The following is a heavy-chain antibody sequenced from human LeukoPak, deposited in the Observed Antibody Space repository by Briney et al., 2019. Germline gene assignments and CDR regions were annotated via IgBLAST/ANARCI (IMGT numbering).Heavy chain of an antibody. D-gene: IGHD6-13*01. CDR2: ISPTSDYT. Sequence: GGSLRLSCAASGFTFIDYSMSWIRQAPGKGLEWVSYISPTSDYTSYADSVKGRFTIFRDNAKNSLFLQMNSLRVEDTAVYYCARCQYNSSPDFWSQGTLVTVSS. J-gene: IGHJ4*02. CDR1: GFTFIDYS. V-gene: IGHV3-11*03. CDR3: ARCQYNSSPDF.